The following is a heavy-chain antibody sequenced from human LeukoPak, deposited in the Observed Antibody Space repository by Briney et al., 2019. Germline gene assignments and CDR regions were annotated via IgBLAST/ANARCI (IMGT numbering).Heavy chain of an antibody. Sequence: PGGSLRLSCAASGFTFSSYGMHWVRQAPGKGLEWVAFIRYDGSNKYYADSVKGRFTISRDNSKNTLYLQMNSLRAEETAVYYCAKDRDCTNGVCYTFDYWGQGTLVTVSS. CDR2: IRYDGSNK. D-gene: IGHD2-8*01. CDR3: AKDRDCTNGVCYTFDY. CDR1: GFTFSSYG. J-gene: IGHJ4*02. V-gene: IGHV3-30*02.